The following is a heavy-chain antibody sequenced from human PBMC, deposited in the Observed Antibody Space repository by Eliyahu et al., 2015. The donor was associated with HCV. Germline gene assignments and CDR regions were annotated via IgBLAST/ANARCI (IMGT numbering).Heavy chain of an antibody. CDR3: ASGGGGIAVTGTGGWFDP. J-gene: IGHJ5*02. D-gene: IGHD6-19*01. CDR2: IHYXGST. Sequence: QVQLQESGPGLVKPSETLSLTCTVAGXSITTYYWXWXRQPPGKGLEWIGYIHYXGSTNYNPSLXSRVTISLDTSKNQFSLNLTSVTAADTAMYYCASGGGGIAVTGTGGWFDPWGQGTLVTVSS. V-gene: IGHV4-59*01. CDR1: GXSITTYY.